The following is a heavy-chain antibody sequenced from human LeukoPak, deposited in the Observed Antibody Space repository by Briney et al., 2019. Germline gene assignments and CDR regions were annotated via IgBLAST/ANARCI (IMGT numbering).Heavy chain of an antibody. V-gene: IGHV3-23*01. J-gene: IGHJ5*02. Sequence: GGSLRLSCAASGFTFSSYAMSWVRQAPGKGLEWVSAISGSGGSTYYADSVKGRFTISRDNSKNTLYLQMNSLRAGDTAVYYCARDSLETSSGWFDPWGQGTLVAVSS. D-gene: IGHD6-19*01. CDR3: ARDSLETSSGWFDP. CDR2: ISGSGGST. CDR1: GFTFSSYA.